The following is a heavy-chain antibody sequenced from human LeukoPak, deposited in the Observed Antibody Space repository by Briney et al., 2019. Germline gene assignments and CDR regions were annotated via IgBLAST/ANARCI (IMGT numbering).Heavy chain of an antibody. V-gene: IGHV1-2*02. D-gene: IGHD2-2*01. Sequence: ASVKVSCKASGYTFTGYYMHWVRQAPGQGLEWMGWINPNSGGTNYAQKFQGRVTMTRDTSISTAYMELSRLRSDDTAVYYRARDGSVVVPAAHPYNWFDPWGQGTLVTVSS. CDR2: INPNSGGT. CDR1: GYTFTGYY. CDR3: ARDGSVVVPAAHPYNWFDP. J-gene: IGHJ5*02.